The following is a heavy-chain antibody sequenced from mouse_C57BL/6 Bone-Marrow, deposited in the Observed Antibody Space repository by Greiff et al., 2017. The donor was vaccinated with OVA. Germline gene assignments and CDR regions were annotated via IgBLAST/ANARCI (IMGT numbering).Heavy chain of an antibody. CDR1: GYTFTGYW. CDR3: ARSPYYYGSSYPICYAMDY. V-gene: IGHV1-9*01. D-gene: IGHD1-1*01. J-gene: IGHJ4*01. CDR2: ILPGSGST. Sequence: LQESGAELMKPGASVKLSCKATGYTFTGYWIEWVKQRPGHGLEWIGEILPGSGSTNYNEKFKGKATFTADTSSNTAYMQLSSLTTEDSAIYYCARSPYYYGSSYPICYAMDYWGQGTSVTVSS.